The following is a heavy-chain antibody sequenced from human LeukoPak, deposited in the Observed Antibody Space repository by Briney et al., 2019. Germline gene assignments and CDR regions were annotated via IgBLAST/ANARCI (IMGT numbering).Heavy chain of an antibody. CDR3: ARDQLPIAEARQYNWFDP. CDR2: ISSGSSYI. J-gene: IGHJ5*02. Sequence: GGSLRLSCAASGFTFSTYSMNWVRQAPGKGLEWVSSISSGSSYINYVDSVKGRFTISRDNAKNSLYLQMNSLRVEDTAIYYCARDQLPIAEARQYNWFDPWGQGTLVTVSS. CDR1: GFTFSTYS. V-gene: IGHV3-21*04. D-gene: IGHD1-1*01.